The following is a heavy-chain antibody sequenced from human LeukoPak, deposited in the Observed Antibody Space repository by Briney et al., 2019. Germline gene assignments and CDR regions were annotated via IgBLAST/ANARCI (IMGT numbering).Heavy chain of an antibody. D-gene: IGHD6-13*01. J-gene: IGHJ4*02. V-gene: IGHV3-53*01. CDR3: ARGQGNWYSSSWIDN. CDR2: IYSGGRT. Sequence: PGGSLRLSCAASGFTVSSNYMSGVRQAPGKGREWVSVIYSGGRTYYADSVKGRFTISRDNSKNTMYLQMNSTRAEDTAVYYCARGQGNWYSSSWIDNWGQGTLVTVSS. CDR1: GFTVSSNY.